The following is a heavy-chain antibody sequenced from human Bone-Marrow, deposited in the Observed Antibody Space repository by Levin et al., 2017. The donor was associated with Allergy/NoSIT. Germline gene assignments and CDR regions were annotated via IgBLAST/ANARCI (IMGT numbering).Heavy chain of an antibody. CDR3: ARDGYGSGSYYNGGYFDY. V-gene: IGHV3-30-3*01. CDR1: GFTFSSYA. CDR2: ISYDGSNK. J-gene: IGHJ4*02. D-gene: IGHD3-10*01. Sequence: GGSLRLSCAASGFTFSSYAMHWVRQAPGKGLEWVAVISYDGSNKYYADSVKGRFTIYRDNSKNTLYLQMNSLRAEDTAVYYCARDGYGSGSYYNGGYFDYWGQGTLVTVSS.